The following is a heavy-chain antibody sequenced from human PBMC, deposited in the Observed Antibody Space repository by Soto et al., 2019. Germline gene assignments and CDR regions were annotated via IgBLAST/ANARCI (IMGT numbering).Heavy chain of an antibody. J-gene: IGHJ6*02. V-gene: IGHV1-2*02. D-gene: IGHD3-22*01. CDR3: ARGRENYYDSSGYYTGGSGHGMDV. CDR2: INPNSGGT. CDR1: GYTFTGYY. Sequence: ASVKVSCKASGYTFTGYYMHWVRQAPGQGLEWMGWINPNSGGTNYAQKFQGRVTMTRDTSISTAYMELSRLRSDDTAVYYCARGRENYYDSSGYYTGGSGHGMDVWGQGTTVTVSS.